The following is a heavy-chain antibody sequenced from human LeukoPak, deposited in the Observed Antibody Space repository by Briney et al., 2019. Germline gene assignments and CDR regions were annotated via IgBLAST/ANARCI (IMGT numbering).Heavy chain of an antibody. J-gene: IGHJ3*02. CDR1: GGTFSSYA. CDR3: ARGGGYSGFGPVAFDI. V-gene: IGHV1-69*13. D-gene: IGHD5-12*01. CDR2: IIPIFGTA. Sequence: GASVKVSCKASGGTFSSYAISWVRQAPGQGLEWMGGIIPIFGTANYAQKFQGRVTISADESTSTAYMELSSPRSEDTAVYYCARGGGYSGFGPVAFDIWGQGTMVTVSS.